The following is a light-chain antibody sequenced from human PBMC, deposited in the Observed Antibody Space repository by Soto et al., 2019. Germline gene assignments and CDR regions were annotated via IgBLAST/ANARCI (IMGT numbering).Light chain of an antibody. Sequence: DIQMTQSPSTLSASVGDRVTITCRASQSISSWLAWYQQKPGKAPKLLIYDASSLESGVPSRFSGSGSGTEVTLTIISLQPDDFATYYCQQYNSYSWTFGQGTKVDIK. CDR3: QQYNSYSWT. CDR2: DAS. V-gene: IGKV1-5*01. CDR1: QSISSW. J-gene: IGKJ1*01.